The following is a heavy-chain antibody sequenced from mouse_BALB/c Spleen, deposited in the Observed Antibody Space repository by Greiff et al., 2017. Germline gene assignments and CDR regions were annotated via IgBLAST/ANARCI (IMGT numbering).Heavy chain of an antibody. CDR1: GYSITSGYY. CDR3: ASDYRYDVSYYAMDY. J-gene: IGHJ4*01. D-gene: IGHD2-14*01. CDR2: ISYDGSN. V-gene: IGHV3-6*02. Sequence: EVKLLESGPGLVKPSQSLSLTCSVTGYSITSGYYWNWIRQFPGNKLEWMGYISYDGSNNYNPSLKNRISITRDTSKNQFFLKLNSVTTEDTATYYCASDYRYDVSYYAMDYWGQGTSVTVSS.